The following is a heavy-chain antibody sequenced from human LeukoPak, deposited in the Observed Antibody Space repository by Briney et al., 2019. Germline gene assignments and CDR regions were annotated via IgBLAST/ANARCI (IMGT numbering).Heavy chain of an antibody. V-gene: IGHV3-15*01. J-gene: IGHJ4*02. CDR1: GFTFSNAW. CDR3: IGSGNYYRVFDY. Sequence: GGSLRLSCAASGFTFSNAWMTWVRQAPGKGLEWLGRIKSNSDGGTTDYAAPVKGSFTISRDDSNTTLYLQMNSLKTEDTAVYYCIGSGNYYRVFDYWGQGTLVTVSS. D-gene: IGHD3-10*01. CDR2: IKSNSDGGTT.